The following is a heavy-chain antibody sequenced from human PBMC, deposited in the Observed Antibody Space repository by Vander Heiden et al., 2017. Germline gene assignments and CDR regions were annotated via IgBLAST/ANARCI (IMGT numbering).Heavy chain of an antibody. Sequence: QVQLQQWGAGLLKPSETLSLTCAVDDGTLSGYYWTWIRQPPGKGLGWIGEINYSGSTNYNPSLKSRVTISVDTSKNHFSLKMTFVTAADTALYFCAKGRLRLGGYTSWGQGTLVTVSS. D-gene: IGHD5-12*01. CDR3: AKGRLRLGGYTS. V-gene: IGHV4-34*01. J-gene: IGHJ4*02. CDR1: DGTLSGYY. CDR2: INYSGST.